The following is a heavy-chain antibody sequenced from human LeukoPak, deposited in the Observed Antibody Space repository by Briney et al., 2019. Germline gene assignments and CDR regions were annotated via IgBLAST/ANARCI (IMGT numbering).Heavy chain of an antibody. D-gene: IGHD3-10*01. Sequence: GGSLRLSCAASGFTFSSYWMSWVRKAPGKGLEWVANIKQDGSEKYYVDSVKGRFTISRDNAKNSLYLQMNSLRAEDTSVYCCARERGDRPGDPYYFDYWGQGTLVTVSS. CDR1: GFTFSSYW. CDR2: IKQDGSEK. CDR3: ARERGDRPGDPYYFDY. V-gene: IGHV3-7*01. J-gene: IGHJ4*02.